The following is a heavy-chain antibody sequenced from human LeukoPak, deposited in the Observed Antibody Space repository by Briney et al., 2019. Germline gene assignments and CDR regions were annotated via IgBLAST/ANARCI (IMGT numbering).Heavy chain of an antibody. Sequence: SETLSLTCTVSGGSISSSTYYWGWIRQPPGKGLEWIGSIFYSGRTYYNPSLKSRVTISVDTSKNQFSLKLSSVTAADTAVYYCARGSWGPDRVGAMIVWFDPWGQGTLVTVSS. CDR1: GGSISSSTYY. J-gene: IGHJ5*02. D-gene: IGHD1-26*01. CDR2: IFYSGRT. CDR3: ARGSWGPDRVGAMIVWFDP. V-gene: IGHV4-39*07.